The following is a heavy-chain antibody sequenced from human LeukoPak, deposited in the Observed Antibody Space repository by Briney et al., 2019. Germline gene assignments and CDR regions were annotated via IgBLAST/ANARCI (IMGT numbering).Heavy chain of an antibody. Sequence: PGRSLRLSCAASGFTFSSYAMHWVRQAPGKGLEWVAVISYDGSNKYYADSVKGRFTISRDNSENTLYLQMNSLRAEDTAVYYCASGQLWLSPGTFDYWGQGTLVTVSS. V-gene: IGHV3-30*04. CDR3: ASGQLWLSPGTFDY. CDR1: GFTFSSYA. J-gene: IGHJ4*02. CDR2: ISYDGSNK. D-gene: IGHD5-18*01.